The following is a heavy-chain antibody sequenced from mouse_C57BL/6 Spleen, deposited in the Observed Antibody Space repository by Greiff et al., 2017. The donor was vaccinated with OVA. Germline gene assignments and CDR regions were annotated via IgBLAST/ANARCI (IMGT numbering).Heavy chain of an antibody. CDR3: ARSGGYDDWYFDY. J-gene: IGHJ2*01. CDR2: IYPGDGDT. V-gene: IGHV1-82*01. D-gene: IGHD2-2*01. CDR1: GYAFSSSW. Sequence: VQLQQSGPELVKPGASVKISCKASGYAFSSSWMNWVKQRPGKGLEWIGRIYPGDGDTNYNGKFKGKATLTADKSSSTAYMQLSSLTSEDSAVYFCARSGGYDDWYFDYWGQGTTLTVSS.